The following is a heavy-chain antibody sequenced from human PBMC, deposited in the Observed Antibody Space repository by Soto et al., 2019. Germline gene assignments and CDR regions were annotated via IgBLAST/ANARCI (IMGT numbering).Heavy chain of an antibody. CDR2: IVVGSGNT. V-gene: IGHV1-58*01. J-gene: IGHJ6*02. D-gene: IGHD5-18*01. Sequence: GASVKVSCKASGFTFTSSAVQWLRQARGQRLEWIGWIVVGSGNTNYAQKFQERVTITRDMSTSTAYMELSSLRSEDTAVYYCAADRGVVDTAMVDYYYYGMDVWGQGTTVTVSS. CDR1: GFTFTSSA. CDR3: AADRGVVDTAMVDYYYYGMDV.